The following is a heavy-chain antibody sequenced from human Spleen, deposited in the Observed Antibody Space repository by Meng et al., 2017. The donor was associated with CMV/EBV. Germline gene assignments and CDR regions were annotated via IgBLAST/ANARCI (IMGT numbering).Heavy chain of an antibody. CDR2: ISGSGGST. D-gene: IGHD2-2*01. Sequence: GESLKISCAASGLSFSTYWMSWVRQAPGKGLEWVSAISGSGGSTYYADSVKGRFTISRDNSKNTLYLQMNSLRAEDTAVYYCAKDHCSSTSCYTSYYYYGMDVWGQGTTVTVSS. V-gene: IGHV3-23*01. CDR1: GLSFSTYW. J-gene: IGHJ6*02. CDR3: AKDHCSSTSCYTSYYYYGMDV.